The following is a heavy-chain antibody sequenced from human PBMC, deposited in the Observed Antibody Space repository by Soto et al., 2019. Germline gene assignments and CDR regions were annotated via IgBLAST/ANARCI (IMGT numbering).Heavy chain of an antibody. D-gene: IGHD6-19*01. CDR1: GFTFSSYA. CDR3: AKEQIGLVWGPIDY. Sequence: GGSLRLSCAASGFTFSSYAMSWVRQAPGKGLEWVSAISGSGGSTYYADSVKGRFTISRDNSKNTLYLQMNSLRAEDMAVYYCAKEQIGLVWGPIDYWGQGTLVTVSS. J-gene: IGHJ4*02. CDR2: ISGSGGST. V-gene: IGHV3-23*01.